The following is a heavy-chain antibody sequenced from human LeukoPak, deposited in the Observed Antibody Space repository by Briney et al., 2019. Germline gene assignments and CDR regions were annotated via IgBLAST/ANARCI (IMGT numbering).Heavy chain of an antibody. CDR3: ARDREPYGGKTSDWFDP. J-gene: IGHJ5*02. V-gene: IGHV3-7*03. CDR2: IKQDGSEK. CDR1: GFTFSSYW. D-gene: IGHD4-23*01. Sequence: PGGSLRLSCAASGFTFSSYWMSWVRQAPGKGLEWVANIKQDGSEKYYVDSVKGRFTISRDNAKNSLYLQMNSLRAEDTAVYYCARDREPYGGKTSDWFDPWGQGTLVTVSS.